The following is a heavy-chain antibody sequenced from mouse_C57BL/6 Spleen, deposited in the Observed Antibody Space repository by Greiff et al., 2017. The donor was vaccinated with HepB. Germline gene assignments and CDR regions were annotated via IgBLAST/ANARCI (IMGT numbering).Heavy chain of an antibody. J-gene: IGHJ4*01. V-gene: IGHV5-4*01. Sequence: DVKLVESGGGLVKPGGSLKLSCAASGFTFSSYAMSWVRQTPEKRLEWVATISDGGSYTYYPDNVKGRFTISRDNAKNNLYLQMSHLKSEDTAMYYCARDYYDYDGGYYAMDYWGQGTSVTVSS. CDR3: ARDYYDYDGGYYAMDY. CDR2: ISDGGSYT. D-gene: IGHD2-4*01. CDR1: GFTFSSYA.